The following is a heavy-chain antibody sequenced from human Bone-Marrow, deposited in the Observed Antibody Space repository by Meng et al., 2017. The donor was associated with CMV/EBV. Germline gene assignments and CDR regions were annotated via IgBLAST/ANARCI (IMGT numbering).Heavy chain of an antibody. D-gene: IGHD3-3*01. V-gene: IGHV3-30-3*01. J-gene: IGHJ4*02. CDR2: ISYDGSNK. CDR3: AREYYDFWSGYYFDY. CDR1: GFTFSSYA. Sequence: GASLKISWAASGFTFSSYAMHWVRQAPGKGLEWVAVISYDGSNKYYADSVKGRFTISRDNSKNTLYLQMNSLRAEDTAVYYCAREYYDFWSGYYFDYWGQGTRVTVSS.